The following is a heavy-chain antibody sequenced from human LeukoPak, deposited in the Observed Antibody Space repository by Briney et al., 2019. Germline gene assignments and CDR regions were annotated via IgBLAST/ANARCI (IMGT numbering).Heavy chain of an antibody. CDR2: ISWNSGSI. Sequence: GGSLRLSCAASGFTFDDYAMHWVRQAPGKGLEWVSGISWNSGSIGYADSVKGRFTISRDNAKNSLYLQMNSLRAEDTALYYCAKVLHSGRGFGESPFDYWGQGTLVTVSS. CDR3: AKVLHSGRGFGESPFDY. D-gene: IGHD3-10*01. CDR1: GFTFDDYA. V-gene: IGHV3-9*01. J-gene: IGHJ4*02.